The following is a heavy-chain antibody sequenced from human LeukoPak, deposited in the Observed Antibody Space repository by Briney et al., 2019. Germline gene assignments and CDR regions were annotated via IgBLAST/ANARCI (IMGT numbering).Heavy chain of an antibody. CDR1: GYTFTSYY. J-gene: IGHJ6*02. V-gene: IGHV1-46*01. Sequence: ASVKVSCKASGYTFTSYYMHWVRQAPGQGLEWMGIINPSGGSTSYAQKFQGRVTMTRDMSTSTVYMELRSLRSDDTAVYYCASLYYYGSGTRMVTDRYYYGMDVWGQGTTVTVSS. CDR2: INPSGGST. D-gene: IGHD3-10*01. CDR3: ASLYYYGSGTRMVTDRYYYGMDV.